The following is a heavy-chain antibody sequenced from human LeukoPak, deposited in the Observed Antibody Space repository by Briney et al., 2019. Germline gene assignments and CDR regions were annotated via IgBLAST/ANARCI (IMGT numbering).Heavy chain of an antibody. V-gene: IGHV3-23*01. D-gene: IGHD1-26*01. CDR2: ISGSGVTT. Sequence: GGSLRLSCEASGFTFSSYAMSWVRQAPGKGLEWVSAISGSGVTTHYAGSVKGRFSISRDNSKDTLYLQMNSLRAEDTALYYCAKKVVVGATSPYSDFQDWGQGTLVTVSS. CDR3: AKKVVVGATSPYSDFQD. CDR1: GFTFSSYA. J-gene: IGHJ1*01.